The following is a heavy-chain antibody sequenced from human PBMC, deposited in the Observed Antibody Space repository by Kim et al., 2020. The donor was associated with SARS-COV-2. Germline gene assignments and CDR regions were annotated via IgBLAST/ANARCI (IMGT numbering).Heavy chain of an antibody. CDR3: ARDLSSSWVENWFDP. V-gene: IGHV3-33*01. D-gene: IGHD6-13*01. Sequence: GGSLRLSCAASGFTFSNYDMHWVRQAPGKGLEWVAVIWYDGSNKYYADSVKGRFTISRDNSKNTLYLQMNSLRAEDTAVYYCARDLSSSWVENWFDPWGQGTRVTVSS. J-gene: IGHJ5*02. CDR2: IWYDGSNK. CDR1: GFTFSNYD.